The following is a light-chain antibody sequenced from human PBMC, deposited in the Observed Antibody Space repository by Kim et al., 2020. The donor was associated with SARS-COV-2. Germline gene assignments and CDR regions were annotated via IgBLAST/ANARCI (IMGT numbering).Light chain of an antibody. J-gene: IGLJ2*01. CDR2: DVT. CDR1: SSDVGSHDY. Sequence: GQPITISCTGTSSDVGSHDYVSWYQQHPGKAPRLMIYDVTSRPSGISNRFSGSKSGNTAYLTISGLQAEDEAHYYCSSYTSTRTVVFGGGTQLTVL. V-gene: IGLV2-14*03. CDR3: SSYTSTRTVV.